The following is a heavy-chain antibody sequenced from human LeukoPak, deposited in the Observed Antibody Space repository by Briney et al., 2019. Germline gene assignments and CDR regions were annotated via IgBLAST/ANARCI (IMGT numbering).Heavy chain of an antibody. CDR3: AKPSRPHRSGFSFDY. D-gene: IGHD2-15*01. V-gene: IGHV3-23*01. Sequence: GVSLRLSCAASGFTLSSYAMSWPRQAPGKGLEWVSAISGSGGSTYYADSVKGQFTISRDNSKNTLYLQMNSLRAEDTAVYYCAKPSRPHRSGFSFDYWGQGTLVTVSS. J-gene: IGHJ4*02. CDR2: ISGSGGST. CDR1: GFTLSSYA.